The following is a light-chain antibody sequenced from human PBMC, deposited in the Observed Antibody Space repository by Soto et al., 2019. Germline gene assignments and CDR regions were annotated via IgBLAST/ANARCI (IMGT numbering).Light chain of an antibody. J-gene: IGKJ2*02. CDR2: DTS. CDR1: QSVSRF. CDR3: QQYDNWPPCT. V-gene: IGKV3-15*01. Sequence: EIVMTQSPATLSVSPGERVTLSCRASQSVSRFLAWYQQRPGQAPRLLIYDTSTRATGVPARFSGSGSGTEFSLPISSLQSADFAVYYCQQYDNWPPCTFGQGTKLEVK.